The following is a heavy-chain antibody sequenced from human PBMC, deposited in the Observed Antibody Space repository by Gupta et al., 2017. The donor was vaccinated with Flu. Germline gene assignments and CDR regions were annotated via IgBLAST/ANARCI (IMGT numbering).Heavy chain of an antibody. J-gene: IGHJ4*02. CDR3: ARGHWDS. Sequence: TDSVKGRFTISRDNARNSVYLQMNSLRVEDTAIYYCARGHWDSWGQGTLVTVSS. V-gene: IGHV3-48*03.